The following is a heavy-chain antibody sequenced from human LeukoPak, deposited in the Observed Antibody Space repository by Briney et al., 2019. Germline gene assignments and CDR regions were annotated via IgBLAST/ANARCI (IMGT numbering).Heavy chain of an antibody. J-gene: IGHJ4*02. D-gene: IGHD4-11*01. V-gene: IGHV1-2*02. CDR3: ARDDYSIPFDF. CDR2: IHPNSGGT. CDR1: GYTFTGYY. Sequence: ASVKVSCKASGYTFTGYYMHWVRQAPGQGLEWMGWIHPNSGGTNYAQQFQGRVTMTRDTSISTAYMELSRLRSDDTAVYYCARDDYSIPFDFWGQGTLVTVSS.